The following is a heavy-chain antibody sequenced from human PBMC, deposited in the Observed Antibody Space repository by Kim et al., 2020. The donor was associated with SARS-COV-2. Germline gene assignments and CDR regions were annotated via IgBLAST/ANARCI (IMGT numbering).Heavy chain of an antibody. J-gene: IGHJ6*02. D-gene: IGHD6-19*01. Sequence: GGSLRLSCAASGITFSSYGMHWVRQAPGKGLEWVAVISYDGSNKNYADSVKGRFTISRDNSKNTLYLQMNSLRDEDTAVYYCAKDLKMGHGSGGYYYYYGMAVWGPRTTVTVSS. V-gene: IGHV3-30*18. CDR3: AKDLKMGHGSGGYYYYYGMAV. CDR2: ISYDGSNK. CDR1: GITFSSYG.